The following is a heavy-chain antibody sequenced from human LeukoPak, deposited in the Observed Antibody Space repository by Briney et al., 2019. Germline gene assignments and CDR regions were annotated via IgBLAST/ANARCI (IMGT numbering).Heavy chain of an antibody. CDR2: IRYDGNNK. Sequence: PGGSLRLSCAASEFTFSNYDMHWVRQAPGKGLEWVAFIRYDGNNKYYADSVKGRFTISRDNSKNTLYLQMNSLRAEDTAVYYCAKDQAVAGHPLDYWGQGTLVTVSS. CDR1: EFTFSNYD. CDR3: AKDQAVAGHPLDY. D-gene: IGHD6-19*01. V-gene: IGHV3-30*02. J-gene: IGHJ4*02.